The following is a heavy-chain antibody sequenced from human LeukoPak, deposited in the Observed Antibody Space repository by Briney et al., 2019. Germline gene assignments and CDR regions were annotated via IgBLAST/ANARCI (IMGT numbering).Heavy chain of an antibody. V-gene: IGHV5-51*01. CDR2: IHPGDSDT. J-gene: IGHJ4*02. CDR3: SRRGVGSDDY. D-gene: IGHD3-10*01. Sequence: ESLNISCKSSGYTFSSYWIGWVRQMPGKGLEWMGIIHPGDSDTRYSPSFQGQVTITADKSTSTVYLQWSSLKASGSAMYYCSRRGVGSDDYWGQGTLVTVSS. CDR1: GYTFSSYW.